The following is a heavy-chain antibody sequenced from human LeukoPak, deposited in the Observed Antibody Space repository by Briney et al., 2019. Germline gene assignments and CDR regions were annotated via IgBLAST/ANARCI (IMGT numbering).Heavy chain of an antibody. CDR3: ARNGAVAVNWFDP. D-gene: IGHD6-19*01. CDR2: IYYSGST. J-gene: IGHJ5*02. V-gene: IGHV4-59*01. CDR1: GGSFSSYY. Sequence: SETLSLTCAVYGGSFSSYYWSWIRQPPGKGLEWIGYIYYSGSTNYNPSLKSRVTISVDTSKNQFSLKLSSVTAADTAVYYCARNGAVAVNWFDPWGQGTLVTVSS.